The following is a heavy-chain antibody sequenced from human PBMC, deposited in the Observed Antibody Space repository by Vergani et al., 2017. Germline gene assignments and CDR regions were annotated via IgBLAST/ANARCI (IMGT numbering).Heavy chain of an antibody. Sequence: EVKWVQCGAEVKKPGATMQISCKVSGYTLTDHYMHWVKQAPGKGLEWMGLVDPEDGETIYAEKFKGRVTIAADTSTDTAHLELSSLRSEDTAVYYCATPQTVTTFGMEVLGQGTTVIVSS. J-gene: IGHJ6*02. CDR2: VDPEDGET. CDR1: GYTLTDHY. V-gene: IGHV1-69-2*01. D-gene: IGHD4-17*01. CDR3: ATPQTVTTFGMEV.